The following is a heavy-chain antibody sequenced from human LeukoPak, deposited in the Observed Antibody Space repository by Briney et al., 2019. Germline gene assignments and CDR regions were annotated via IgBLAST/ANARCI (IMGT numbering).Heavy chain of an antibody. CDR3: AKSVRWSDYFDY. D-gene: IGHD4-23*01. J-gene: IGHJ4*02. Sequence: GGSLRLSRAASGFTFSSYGMHWVRQAPGKGLEWVAVISYDGSNKYYADSVKGRFTISRDNSKNTLYLQMNSLRAEDTAVYYCAKSVRWSDYFDYWGQGTLVTVSS. CDR2: ISYDGSNK. V-gene: IGHV3-30*18. CDR1: GFTFSSYG.